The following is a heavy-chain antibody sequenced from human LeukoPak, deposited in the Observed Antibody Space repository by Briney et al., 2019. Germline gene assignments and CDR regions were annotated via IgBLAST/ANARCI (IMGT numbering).Heavy chain of an antibody. CDR3: ARREGVVTHFDY. Sequence: PSETLSLTCSVSGSSINSYYWNWIRQPPGKGLEWIGYIYSNGHTNYNPSLKSRVTISVEMSKNQFSLKLTSVTAADTAVYYCARREGVVTHFDYWGQGTLVTVSS. J-gene: IGHJ4*02. CDR2: IYSNGHT. CDR1: GSSINSYY. D-gene: IGHD2-15*01. V-gene: IGHV4-59*08.